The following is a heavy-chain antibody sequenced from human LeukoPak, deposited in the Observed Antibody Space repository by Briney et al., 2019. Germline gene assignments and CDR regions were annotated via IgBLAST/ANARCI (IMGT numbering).Heavy chain of an antibody. Sequence: GGSLRLSCAASGFTFSSYAMHWVRQAPGKGLEWVAIISYDGSDKYYADSVKGRFTISRDNSKNTLYLQMNSLRAEDTAVYYCATKPYSNAFDIWGQGTMVTVSS. J-gene: IGHJ3*02. D-gene: IGHD4-11*01. V-gene: IGHV3-30-3*01. CDR1: GFTFSSYA. CDR3: ATKPYSNAFDI. CDR2: ISYDGSDK.